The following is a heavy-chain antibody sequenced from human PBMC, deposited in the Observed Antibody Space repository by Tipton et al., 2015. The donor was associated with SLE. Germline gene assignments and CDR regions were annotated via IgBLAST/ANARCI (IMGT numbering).Heavy chain of an antibody. V-gene: IGHV3-23*01. J-gene: IGHJ4*02. CDR3: AKFEKTTDFYLDS. CDR2: ISSGGGDT. CDR1: GFSFRNYA. Sequence: SLRLSCACSGFSFRNYAMVWVRQAPGKGLESISSISSGGGDTYYADSVKGRFSISIDKSKKTLFLQMNSLRVDDTATYYCAKFEKTTDFYLDSWGQGTLVSVSS. D-gene: IGHD1/OR15-1a*01.